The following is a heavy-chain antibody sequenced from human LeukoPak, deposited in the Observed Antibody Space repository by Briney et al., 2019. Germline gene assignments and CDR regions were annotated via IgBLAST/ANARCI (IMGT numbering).Heavy chain of an antibody. Sequence: PSETLSLTCTVSGGSISSGGYYWTWIRQHPEKGLEWIGYIYYTGSTYHNPSLKSRVTISVDTSKNQFSLKLSSVTAADTAVYYCASYRGYSGYDQPPLVDYWGQGTLVTVSS. CDR2: IYYTGST. J-gene: IGHJ4*02. V-gene: IGHV4-31*03. CDR3: ASYRGYSGYDQPPLVDY. CDR1: GGSISSGGYY. D-gene: IGHD5-12*01.